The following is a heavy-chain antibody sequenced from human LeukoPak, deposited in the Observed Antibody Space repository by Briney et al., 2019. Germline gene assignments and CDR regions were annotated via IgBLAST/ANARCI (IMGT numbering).Heavy chain of an antibody. Sequence: SETLSLTCAVYGGSFSGYYWSWIRQPPGKGLEWIGEINHSGSTNYNPSLKSRVTISVDTSKNQFSLKLSSVTAAGTAVYYCARARITIFGVVILNYYYYMDVWGKGTTVTVSS. CDR1: GGSFSGYY. J-gene: IGHJ6*03. D-gene: IGHD3-3*01. CDR3: ARARITIFGVVILNYYYYMDV. V-gene: IGHV4-34*01. CDR2: INHSGST.